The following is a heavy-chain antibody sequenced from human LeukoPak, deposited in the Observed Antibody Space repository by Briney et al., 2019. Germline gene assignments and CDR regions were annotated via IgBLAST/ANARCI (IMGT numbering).Heavy chain of an antibody. J-gene: IGHJ4*02. V-gene: IGHV1-18*01. CDR2: ISAYNGNT. D-gene: IGHD1-26*01. Sequence: GASVKVSCKASGYTSTSYGISWVRQAPGQGPEWMGWISAYNGNTNYAQKLQGRVTMTTDTSTSTAYMELRSLRSDDTAVYYCAREEVGASSFDYWGQGTLVTVSS. CDR3: AREEVGASSFDY. CDR1: GYTSTSYG.